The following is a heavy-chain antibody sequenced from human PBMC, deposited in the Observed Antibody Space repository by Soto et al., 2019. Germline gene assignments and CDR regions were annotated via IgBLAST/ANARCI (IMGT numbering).Heavy chain of an antibody. Sequence: QLHLQESGSRLVKPSETLSLTCGVSGGSIDSTDYSLSWIRQPPGKGLEWIGYVSHRGTAYSIPFRKGPPTLVTGQSPTPVPLKLASVAAGGSGVYFCARIYWSQGHLDHWGRGILVTVSS. J-gene: IGHJ4*02. CDR1: GGSIDSTDYS. CDR2: VSHRGTA. D-gene: IGHD2-15*01. V-gene: IGHV4-30-2*01. CDR3: ARIYWSQGHLDH.